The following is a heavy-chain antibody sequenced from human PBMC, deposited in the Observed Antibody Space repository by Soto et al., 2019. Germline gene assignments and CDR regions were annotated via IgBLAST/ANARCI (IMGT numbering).Heavy chain of an antibody. D-gene: IGHD2-15*01. J-gene: IGHJ3*02. CDR1: GGSISSGGYY. Sequence: PSETLSLTCTVSGGSISSGGYYWGWIRQPPGKGLEWIGEINHSGSTNYNPSLKSRVTISVDTSKNQFSLKLSSVTAADTAVYYRARASTPGKRVVAFDIWGQGTMVTVSS. CDR2: INHSGST. CDR3: ARASTPGKRVVAFDI. V-gene: IGHV4-39*07.